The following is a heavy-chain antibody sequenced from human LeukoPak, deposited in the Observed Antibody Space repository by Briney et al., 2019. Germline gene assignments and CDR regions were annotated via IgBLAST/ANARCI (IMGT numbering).Heavy chain of an antibody. Sequence: PGGSLRLSCSASGFTFSSYSMNWVRQAPGKGLEWVSYISSRSSTIYYADSVKGRFTISRDNAKNSLYLQMNSLRAEDTAVYYCAKRGSTNWFDPWGQGTLVTVSS. CDR3: AKRGSTNWFDP. J-gene: IGHJ5*02. CDR1: GFTFSSYS. V-gene: IGHV3-48*01. CDR2: ISSRSSTI.